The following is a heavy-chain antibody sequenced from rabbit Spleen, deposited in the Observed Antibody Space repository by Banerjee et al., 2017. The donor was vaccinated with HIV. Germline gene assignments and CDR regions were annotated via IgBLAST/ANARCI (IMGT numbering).Heavy chain of an antibody. J-gene: IGHJ6*01. D-gene: IGHD8-1*01. CDR3: ARDTGSSFSSYGMAL. V-gene: IGHV1S45*01. CDR1: GFSFSSSDY. CDR2: IAGSSSGFP. Sequence: QEQLEESGGDLVKPEASLTLTCTASGFSFSSSDYMCWVRQAPGKGLEWIACIAGSSSGFPYSATWAKGRFTCSKTSSTTVTLQMTSLTVADTATYFCARDTGSSFSSYGMALWGPGTLVTVS.